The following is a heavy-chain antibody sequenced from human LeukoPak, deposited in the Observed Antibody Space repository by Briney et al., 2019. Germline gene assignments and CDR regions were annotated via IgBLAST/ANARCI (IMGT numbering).Heavy chain of an antibody. CDR1: GDSISSYSYY. CDR2: ILFRGAT. V-gene: IGHV4-39*02. J-gene: IGHJ4*02. CDR3: ARRRGGYSYGLDY. D-gene: IGHD5-18*01. Sequence: SSETLSLTCTVSGDSISSYSYYWAWIRQPPGKGLEWIGSILFRGATYYNPSLKPRIIMSVDTSQNHFSLKLSSVTAADTAVYYCARRRGGYSYGLDYWGQGTLVTVSS.